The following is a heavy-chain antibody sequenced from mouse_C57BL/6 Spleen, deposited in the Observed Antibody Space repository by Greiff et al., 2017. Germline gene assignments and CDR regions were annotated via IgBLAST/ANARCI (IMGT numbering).Heavy chain of an antibody. V-gene: IGHV7-3*01. D-gene: IGHD1-1*01. Sequence: EVHLVESGGGLVQPGGSLSLSCAASGFTFTDYYMSWVRQPPGKALEWLGFIRNKANGYTTEYSASVKGRFTISRDNSQSILYLQMNALRAEDSATYYCASYYYGFDYWGQGTTLTVSS. J-gene: IGHJ2*01. CDR1: GFTFTDYY. CDR2: IRNKANGYTT. CDR3: ASYYYGFDY.